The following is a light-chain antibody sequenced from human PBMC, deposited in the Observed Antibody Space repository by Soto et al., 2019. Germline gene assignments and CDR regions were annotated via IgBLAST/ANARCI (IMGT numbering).Light chain of an antibody. J-gene: IGKJ1*01. CDR2: KAS. Sequence: DIQMTQSPSTLSASVGDRVTITCRASQSISTWLAWYQQEPGKAPKLLIHKASSLQSGVPSRFSGSGSGTDFTLTISSLHPDDFATYYCQQYNSYSTWTFGQGTKVEIK. CDR3: QQYNSYSTWT. V-gene: IGKV1-5*03. CDR1: QSISTW.